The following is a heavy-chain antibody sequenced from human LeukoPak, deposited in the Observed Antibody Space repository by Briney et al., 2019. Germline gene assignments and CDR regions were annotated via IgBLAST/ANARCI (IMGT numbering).Heavy chain of an antibody. J-gene: IGHJ4*02. CDR3: ALGDSSGYYYYFDY. Sequence: SQTLSLTCTVSGGSISSGGYYWSWIRQHPGRGLEWIGYIYYSGSTYYNPSLKSRVTISVDTSKNQFSLKLSSVTAADTAVYYCALGDSSGYYYYFDYWGQGTLVTVSS. CDR2: IYYSGST. D-gene: IGHD3-22*01. V-gene: IGHV4-31*03. CDR1: GGSISSGGYY.